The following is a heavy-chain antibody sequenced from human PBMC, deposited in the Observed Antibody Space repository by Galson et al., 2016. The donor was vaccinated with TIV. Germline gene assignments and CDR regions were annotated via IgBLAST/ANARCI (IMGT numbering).Heavy chain of an antibody. D-gene: IGHD5-18*01. J-gene: IGHJ6*02. CDR2: IVPLFGTT. CDR1: GGTFSSSV. CDR3: AKDRNTAFGTYYHYYGMDV. V-gene: IGHV1-69*06. Sequence: SVKVSCKAPGGTFSSSVFSWVRQAPGQGLEWMGGIVPLFGTTNFAQKFQGRVTITADKFTSTTYMELSSLTSDDTAVYYCAKDRNTAFGTYYHYYGMDVWGQGTTVTVSS.